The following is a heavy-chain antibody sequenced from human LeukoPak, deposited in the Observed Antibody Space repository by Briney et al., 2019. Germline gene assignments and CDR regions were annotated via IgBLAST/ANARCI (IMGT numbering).Heavy chain of an antibody. Sequence: PSETLSRTCTVSGGSISSYFCSWIRQPAGKGLEWIGRIYTSGSTNYNPSLKSRVTMSVDTFKNQFSLKLSSVTAADTAVYYCASYGDNKWFDPWGQGTLVTVSS. V-gene: IGHV4-4*07. CDR3: ASYGDNKWFDP. D-gene: IGHD4-17*01. CDR1: GGSISSYF. J-gene: IGHJ5*02. CDR2: IYTSGST.